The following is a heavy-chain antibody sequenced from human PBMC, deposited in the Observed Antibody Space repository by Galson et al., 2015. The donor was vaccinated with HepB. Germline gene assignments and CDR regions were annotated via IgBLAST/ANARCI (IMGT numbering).Heavy chain of an antibody. Sequence: SLRLSCAASGFPFSNYAMHWVRQAPGKGLEWVAVILYDGSNEYYADSVKGRFTISRDNSKNRLYLQMNSLRPEDTAVYYCARDGRVAYDFVSGYLQNGMDVWGQGTTVTVSS. D-gene: IGHD3-3*01. CDR3: ARDGRVAYDFVSGYLQNGMDV. CDR2: ILYDGSNE. J-gene: IGHJ6*02. V-gene: IGHV3-30*04. CDR1: GFPFSNYA.